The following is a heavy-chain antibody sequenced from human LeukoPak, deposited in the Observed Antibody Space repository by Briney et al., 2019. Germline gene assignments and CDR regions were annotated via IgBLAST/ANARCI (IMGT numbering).Heavy chain of an antibody. D-gene: IGHD3-22*01. CDR3: VRERVGYDSSGRGPRFDC. Sequence: SETLSLTCSVSGGSISNYYWSWLRQPAGKGLEWIGRICSSGDTNYNLSLTSRLTISLDKSKNQLSLKLTSVTPADTAVYYCVRERVGYDSSGRGPRFDCWGQGTLVTVSS. J-gene: IGHJ4*02. V-gene: IGHV4-4*07. CDR1: GGSISNYY. CDR2: ICSSGDT.